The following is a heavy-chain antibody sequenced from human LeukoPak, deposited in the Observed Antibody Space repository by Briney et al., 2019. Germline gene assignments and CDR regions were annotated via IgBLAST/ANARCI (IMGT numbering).Heavy chain of an antibody. D-gene: IGHD6-19*01. V-gene: IGHV4-59*01. CDR1: GGSISTYY. CDR2: IYYSGST. Sequence: SETLSLTCTVSGGSISTYYWNWIRQPPGKGLEWIGYIYYSGSTNYNPSLKSRVTISVDTSKNQFSLKLSSVTAADTAVYYCARSLSSGWYYWFDPWGQGTLVTVSS. CDR3: ARSLSSGWYYWFDP. J-gene: IGHJ5*02.